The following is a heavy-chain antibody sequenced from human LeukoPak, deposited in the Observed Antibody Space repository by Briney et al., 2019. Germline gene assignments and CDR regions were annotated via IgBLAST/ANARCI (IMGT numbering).Heavy chain of an antibody. Sequence: SETLSLTCAVSGGSISSGGYSWSWIRQPPGKGLEWIGYIYHSGSTYYNPSLKSRVTISVDRSKNQFSLKLSSVTAADTAVYYCARSGGGSTTVIQYNWFDPWGQGTLVTVSS. D-gene: IGHD4-17*01. J-gene: IGHJ5*02. CDR3: ARSGGGSTTVIQYNWFDP. CDR1: GGSISSGGYS. V-gene: IGHV4-30-2*01. CDR2: IYHSGST.